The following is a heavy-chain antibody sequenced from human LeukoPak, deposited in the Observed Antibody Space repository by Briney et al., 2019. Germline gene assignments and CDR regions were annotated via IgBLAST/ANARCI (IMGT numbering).Heavy chain of an antibody. D-gene: IGHD3-3*01. V-gene: IGHV3-23*01. Sequence: GGSLRLSCAASGFTFSSYAMSWVRQAPGKGLEWVSALSGSGGRTYYADSVKGRFTISRDNSKNTLYLPMNSLRAEDTAVYYCAKVGHSYDFWSGLHDAFDIWGQGTMVTVSS. J-gene: IGHJ3*02. CDR1: GFTFSSYA. CDR2: LSGSGGRT. CDR3: AKVGHSYDFWSGLHDAFDI.